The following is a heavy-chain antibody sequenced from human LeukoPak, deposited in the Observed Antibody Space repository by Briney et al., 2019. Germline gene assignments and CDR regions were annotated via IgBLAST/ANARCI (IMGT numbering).Heavy chain of an antibody. CDR1: GYTFTSYG. Sequence: ASVKVSCKASGYTFTSYGISWVRRAPGQGLEWMGWISAYNGNTNYAQKLQGRVTMTTDTSTSTAYMELRSLRSDDTAVYYCARDPTYSKYGGYSGFDYWGQGTLVTVSS. V-gene: IGHV1-18*01. D-gene: IGHD5-12*01. CDR3: ARDPTYSKYGGYSGFDY. J-gene: IGHJ4*02. CDR2: ISAYNGNT.